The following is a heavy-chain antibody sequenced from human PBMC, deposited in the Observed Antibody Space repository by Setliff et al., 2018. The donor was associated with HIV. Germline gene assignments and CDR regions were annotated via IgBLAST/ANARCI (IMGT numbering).Heavy chain of an antibody. CDR2: INSDGSST. V-gene: IGHV3-74*01. CDR3: AREQGGYGGGFDY. Sequence: GGSLRLSCAASGFTFSSYWMHWVRQAPGKGLVWVSRINSDGSSTSYADSVKGRFTISRDNAKNTLYLQMNSLRAEDTAVYYCAREQGGYGGGFDYWGQGTLVTVSS. J-gene: IGHJ4*02. CDR1: GFTFSSYW. D-gene: IGHD5-12*01.